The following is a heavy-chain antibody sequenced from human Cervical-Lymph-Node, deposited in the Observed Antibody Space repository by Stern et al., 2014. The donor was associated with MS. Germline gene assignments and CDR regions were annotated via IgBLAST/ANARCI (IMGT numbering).Heavy chain of an antibody. CDR1: GFTFPSSA. V-gene: IGHV1-58*02. Sequence: QLVESGPEVKRPATAVRVSCKASGFTFPSSAMQWARQARGQIIVWIRFSAVDIADTRYAQNFLGRVTISRDMSTSAVNMELSSLRSENAAVYYCAAEGEYIRSGICHYPGMDVWGQGTTVTVSS. J-gene: IGHJ6*02. D-gene: IGHD3-10*01. CDR2: SAVDIADT. CDR3: AAEGEYIRSGICHYPGMDV.